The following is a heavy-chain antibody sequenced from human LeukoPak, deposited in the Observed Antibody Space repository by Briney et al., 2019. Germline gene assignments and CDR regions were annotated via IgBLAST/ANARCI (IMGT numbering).Heavy chain of an antibody. CDR1: GGSISSYY. V-gene: IGHV4-4*07. Sequence: SETLSLTCTVSGGSISSYYWSWIRQPAGKGLEWIGRIFTSGFTNYNPSLKSRVTMSLDTSKNQFSLRLSSVTAADTAVYYCAREEYYYDTDVWGQGTTVTVSS. CDR3: AREEYYYDTDV. CDR2: IFTSGFT. J-gene: IGHJ6*02.